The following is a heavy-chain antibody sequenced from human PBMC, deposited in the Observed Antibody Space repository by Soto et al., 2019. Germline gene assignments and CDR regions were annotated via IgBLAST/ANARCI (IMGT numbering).Heavy chain of an antibody. CDR3: ARAVEDRITGTSYYYGLDV. D-gene: IGHD1-20*01. V-gene: IGHV6-1*01. Sequence: QPLSLTWARAASVNCSARAAWRLNQPSNSSGLTWLGRTYYRSKWYNDYAVSVKSRITINPDTSKNQFSLQLNSVTPEDTAVYYCARAVEDRITGTSYYYGLDVCGQGITVTVS. J-gene: IGHJ6*02. CDR1: ASVNCSARAA. CDR2: TYYRSKWYN.